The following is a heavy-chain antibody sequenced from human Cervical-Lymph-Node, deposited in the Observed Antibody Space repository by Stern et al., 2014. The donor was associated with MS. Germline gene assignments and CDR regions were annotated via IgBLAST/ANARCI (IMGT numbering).Heavy chain of an antibody. CDR3: ARPHSPGWSYYFDF. V-gene: IGHV5-51*01. CDR2: IFPGASDP. Sequence: EVQLLESGAEVRKPGQSLTISCNISGYTFTDYWIAWVRQMPGKGLEWMGAIFPGASDPRYSPSFQGHVTISVDTSINTAYLQWSDLRASDTAMYYCARPHSPGWSYYFDFWGQGTLVAVSS. J-gene: IGHJ4*02. D-gene: IGHD6-19*01. CDR1: GYTFTDYW.